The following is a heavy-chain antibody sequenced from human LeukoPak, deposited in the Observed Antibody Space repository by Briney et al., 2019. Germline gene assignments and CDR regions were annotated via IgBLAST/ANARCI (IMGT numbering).Heavy chain of an antibody. CDR3: ARALAPAGVVNDAFDI. Sequence: ASVKVSCKASGGTFSSYAISWVRQAPGQGLEWMGGIIPIFGTANYAQKFQGRVTITTDESTSTAYMELSSLRSEDTAVYYCARALAPAGVVNDAFDIWGQGTMVTVSS. CDR1: GGTFSSYA. D-gene: IGHD3-3*01. CDR2: IIPIFGTA. J-gene: IGHJ3*02. V-gene: IGHV1-69*05.